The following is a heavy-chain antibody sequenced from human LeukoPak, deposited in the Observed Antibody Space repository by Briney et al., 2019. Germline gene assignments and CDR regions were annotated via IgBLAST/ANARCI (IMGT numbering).Heavy chain of an antibody. D-gene: IGHD3-16*01. CDR1: GFPVSSNY. CDR2: IYSGGST. Sequence: GVSLRLSCAASGFPVSSNYMAWVPQAPGKGLEWLSVIYSGGSTYHADSVEGRFTISRDNSKNTLSLQMNSLRAEDTAVYYCARVRWIRNNFAYYFDYWGQGTLVTVSS. CDR3: ARVRWIRNNFAYYFDY. V-gene: IGHV3-53*01. J-gene: IGHJ4*02.